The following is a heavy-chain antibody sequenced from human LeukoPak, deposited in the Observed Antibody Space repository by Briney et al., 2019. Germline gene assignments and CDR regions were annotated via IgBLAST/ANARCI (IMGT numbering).Heavy chain of an antibody. CDR2: IYYSGST. D-gene: IGHD6-13*01. CDR3: ARIARSDFDY. CDR1: GGSIFSTSYY. V-gene: IGHV4-39*01. J-gene: IGHJ4*02. Sequence: SETLSLTCTVSGGSIFSTSYYWGWIRQPPGKGLEWIGYIYYSGSTYYNPSLKSRVTISVDTSKNQLSLKLSSVTAADTAVYYCARIARSDFDYWGQGTLVTVSS.